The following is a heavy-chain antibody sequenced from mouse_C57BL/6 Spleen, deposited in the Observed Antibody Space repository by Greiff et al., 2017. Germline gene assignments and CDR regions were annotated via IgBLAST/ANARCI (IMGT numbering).Heavy chain of an antibody. CDR2: IYPGDGDT. V-gene: IGHV1-82*01. CDR3: ARIEDYGGY. CDR1: GYAFSSSW. D-gene: IGHD2-4*01. J-gene: IGHJ2*01. Sequence: QVQLQQSGPELVKPGASVKISCKASGYAFSSSWMNWVKQRPGKGLEWIGRIYPGDGDTNYNGKFKGKATLTADKSSSPAYMQLSSLTSEDSAVYFCARIEDYGGYWGQGTTLTVSS.